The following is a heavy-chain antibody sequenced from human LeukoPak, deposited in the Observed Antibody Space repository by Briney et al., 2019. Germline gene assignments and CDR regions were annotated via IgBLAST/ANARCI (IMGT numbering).Heavy chain of an antibody. D-gene: IGHD3-22*01. V-gene: IGHV4-39*01. Sequence: SETLSLTCTVSGGSISSSSYYWGWIPPPPGKGLGWIGSIYYSGSNYYNPSLKSRVTISVDTSKNQFSLKRSSVTAADTAVYYWARHWGPLPRTDSSGYITSANFDYWGQGTLVTVSS. CDR2: IYYSGSN. J-gene: IGHJ4*02. CDR3: ARHWGPLPRTDSSGYITSANFDY. CDR1: GGSISSSSYY.